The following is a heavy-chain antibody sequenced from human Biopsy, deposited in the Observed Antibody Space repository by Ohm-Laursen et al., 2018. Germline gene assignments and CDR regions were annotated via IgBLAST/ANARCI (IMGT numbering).Heavy chain of an antibody. CDR2: INHNSGGT. CDR3: ARGGLNYWYFDL. J-gene: IGHJ2*01. V-gene: IGHV1-2*02. D-gene: IGHD1-26*01. Sequence: GASVNVACKASGFSFTGYYIHWVRQAPGQGLEWMGWINHNSGGTNYAQKFQGRVTMTRVTSMSSVYMELNRLRSDEPGVYYCARGGLNYWYFDLWGRGTLVTVSS. CDR1: GFSFTGYY.